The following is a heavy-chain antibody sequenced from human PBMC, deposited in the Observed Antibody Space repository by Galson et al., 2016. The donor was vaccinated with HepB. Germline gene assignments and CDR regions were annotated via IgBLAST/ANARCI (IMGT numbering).Heavy chain of an antibody. D-gene: IGHD5-12*01. CDR2: VFRSGRV. J-gene: IGHJ4*02. CDR1: GGSITTSDW. Sequence: SETLSLTCAVSGGSITTSDWWSWVRQPPGQGLEWIGQVFRSGRVNYTPSLATRVTNSIDTSNNYFSLRLTSVTAADTARYFCARQYRGGPSDYWGQGTLVLVSS. V-gene: IGHV4/OR15-8*01. CDR3: ARQYRGGPSDY.